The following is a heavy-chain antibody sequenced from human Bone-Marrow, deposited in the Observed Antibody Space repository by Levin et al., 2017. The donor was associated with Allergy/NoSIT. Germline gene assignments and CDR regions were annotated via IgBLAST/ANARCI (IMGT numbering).Heavy chain of an antibody. J-gene: IGHJ4*02. CDR2: IYSGGYT. CDR1: VFTVSSHY. Sequence: SGESLKISCAASVFTVSSHYMTWVRQAPGKGLECVSLIYSGGYTYYPDSVKGRFTISRDNSKNTLYLQMNSLTAEDTAVYYCARRHYYGSDWGQGTLVTVSS. V-gene: IGHV3-66*02. CDR3: ARRHYYGSD. D-gene: IGHD3-10*01.